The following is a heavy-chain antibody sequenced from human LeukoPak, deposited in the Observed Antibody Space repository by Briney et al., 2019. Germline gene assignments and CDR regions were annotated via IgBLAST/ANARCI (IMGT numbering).Heavy chain of an antibody. CDR2: INHSGST. Sequence: SETLSLTCAVYGGSFSGYYWSWIRQPPGKGLEWIGEINHSGSTNYNPSLKSRVTISVDTSKNQFSLKLSSVTAADTAVYYCAIEHYDILTGYYSQDYYYGMDVWGKGTTVTVSS. V-gene: IGHV4-34*01. J-gene: IGHJ6*04. D-gene: IGHD3-9*01. CDR1: GGSFSGYY. CDR3: AIEHYDILTGYYSQDYYYGMDV.